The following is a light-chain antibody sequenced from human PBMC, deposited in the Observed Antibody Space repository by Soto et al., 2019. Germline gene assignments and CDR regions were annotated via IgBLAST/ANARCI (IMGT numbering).Light chain of an antibody. CDR2: GAS. Sequence: EIVLTQSPGTLSLSPGERATLSCRASQSVSSNLAWYQQKPGQAPRLLIYGASTRATGIPARFSGSGSGTEFTLTISSLQSEDFATYYCQQYYSYPLTFGQGTKVDIK. V-gene: IGKV3-15*01. CDR1: QSVSSN. J-gene: IGKJ1*01. CDR3: QQYYSYPLT.